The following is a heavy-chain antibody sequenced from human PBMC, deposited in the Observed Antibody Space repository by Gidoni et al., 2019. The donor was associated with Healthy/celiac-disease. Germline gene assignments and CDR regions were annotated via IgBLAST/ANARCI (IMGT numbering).Heavy chain of an antibody. CDR3: ARDRLYGAYPSNYYYYMDV. D-gene: IGHD4-17*01. CDR2: IYYSGST. CDR1: GGSISSYY. V-gene: IGHV4-59*01. J-gene: IGHJ6*03. Sequence: QVQLQESGPGLVKPSETLSLTCTVSGGSISSYYWSWIRQPPGKGLEWIGYIYYSGSTNYNPSLKSRVTISVDTSKNQFSLKLSSVTAADTAVYYCARDRLYGAYPSNYYYYMDVWGKGTTVTVSS.